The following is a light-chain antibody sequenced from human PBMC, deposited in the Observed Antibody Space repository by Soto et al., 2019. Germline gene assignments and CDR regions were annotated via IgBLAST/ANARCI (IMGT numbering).Light chain of an antibody. CDR1: QTVGVR. Sequence: EIVLTQSHATLSSSPGARATLSCRASQTVGVRLAWYQHNPGQAPRLLIYGASSRATGIPDRFSGRGSGTDCTRTISRLEPEDVAVDYCKQYGSSPLTFGHGTKVDIK. CDR3: KQYGSSPLT. V-gene: IGKV3-20*01. J-gene: IGKJ3*01. CDR2: GAS.